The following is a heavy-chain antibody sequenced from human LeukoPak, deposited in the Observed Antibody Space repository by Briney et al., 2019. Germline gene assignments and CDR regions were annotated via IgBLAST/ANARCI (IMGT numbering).Heavy chain of an antibody. CDR3: ARHRYSNYYFDY. D-gene: IGHD4-11*01. J-gene: IGHJ4*02. CDR1: GGSIRNYY. Sequence: SEPLSLPCTVSGGSIRNYYWSWLRQPPGTGLEGFGFIYTSGSTNYNPSLKSRVTISVDTSKNQFSLKLSSVTAADTAVYYCARHRYSNYYFDYWGQGTLVTVSS. V-gene: IGHV4-4*09. CDR2: IYTSGST.